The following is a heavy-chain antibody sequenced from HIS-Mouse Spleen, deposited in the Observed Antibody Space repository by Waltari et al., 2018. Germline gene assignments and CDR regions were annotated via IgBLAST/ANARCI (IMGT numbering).Heavy chain of an antibody. CDR2: ISNSGST. CDR3: ASEEITIEDPSYYF. V-gene: IGHV4-38-2*02. CDR1: GYSISSSYY. Sequence: QVQLQESGPGLVKPSETVSLTCTVSGYSISSSYYFFGIREPPGKGLEWMGSISNSGSTYEKKSLKSRVTISVDTSKNQFSLKRRDVTAADTAVYDCASEEITIEDPSYYF. J-gene: IGHJ4*01. D-gene: IGHD1-20*01.